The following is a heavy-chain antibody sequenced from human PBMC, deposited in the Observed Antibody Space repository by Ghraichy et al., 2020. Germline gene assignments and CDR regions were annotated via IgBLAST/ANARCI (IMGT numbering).Heavy chain of an antibody. CDR1: GFTFDDYA. J-gene: IGHJ5*02. Sequence: GGSLRLSCAASGFTFDDYAMHWVRQAPGKGLEWVSGISWNSGSIGYADSVKGRFTISRDNAKNSLYLQMNSLRAEDTALYYCARLVRGGGWYANWFDPWGQGTLVTVSS. D-gene: IGHD6-19*01. V-gene: IGHV3-9*01. CDR2: ISWNSGSI. CDR3: ARLVRGGGWYANWFDP.